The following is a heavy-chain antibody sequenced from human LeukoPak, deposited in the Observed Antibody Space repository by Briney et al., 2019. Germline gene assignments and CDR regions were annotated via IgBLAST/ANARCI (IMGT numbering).Heavy chain of an antibody. CDR1: GYTFTGYY. J-gene: IGHJ6*04. D-gene: IGHD1-26*01. V-gene: IGHV1-2*02. CDR2: INPNSGGT. CDR3: ARRRIGSGGLDV. Sequence: ASVKVSCKASGYTFTGYYMHWVRQAPGQGLEWMGWINPNSGGTNYAQKFQGRVTMTRDTSINTAYMELSRLRSDDTAVYYCARRRIGSGGLDVWGKGTTVTVSS.